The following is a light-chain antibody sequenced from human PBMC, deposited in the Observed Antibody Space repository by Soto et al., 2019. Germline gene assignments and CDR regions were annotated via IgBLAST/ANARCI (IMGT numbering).Light chain of an antibody. V-gene: IGLV2-8*01. CDR3: SSYAGGNDLL. Sequence: QSVLTQPPSASGSLGQSVTISCSGASSDIGGYNYVAWYQQHPGKAPKLIIYDVNKRPSGVPDRFSGSKSGNTASLTVSGLQPEDEADYSCSSYAGGNDLLFGGGTKVTVL. CDR2: DVN. J-gene: IGLJ2*01. CDR1: SSDIGGYNY.